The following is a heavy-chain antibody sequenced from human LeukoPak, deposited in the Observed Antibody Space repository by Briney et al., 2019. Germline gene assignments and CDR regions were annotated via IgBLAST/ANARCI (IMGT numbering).Heavy chain of an antibody. CDR1: GFTFSSYA. CDR3: AKSSGGNWGYFDY. Sequence: GGSLRLSCAASGFTFSSYAMSWVRQAPGKGLEWVSAISGSGGSTYYADSVKGRFTISRDNSKNTLYLQMNSLKAEDTAVYYCAKSSGGNWGYFDYWGQGTLVTVSS. J-gene: IGHJ4*02. V-gene: IGHV3-23*01. D-gene: IGHD4-23*01. CDR2: ISGSGGST.